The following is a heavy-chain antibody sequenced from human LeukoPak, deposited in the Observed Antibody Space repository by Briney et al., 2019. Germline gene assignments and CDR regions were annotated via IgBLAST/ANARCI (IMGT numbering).Heavy chain of an antibody. CDR2: IGTAGDT. Sequence: GGSLRLSCAASGFTFGSYDMHWVRQATGKGLEWVSAIGTAGDTYYPGSVKGRFTISRENAKNSLYLQMNSLRAGDTAVYYCARGYYDSSGYYLGAFDIWGQGTMVTVSS. J-gene: IGHJ3*02. CDR3: ARGYYDSSGYYLGAFDI. V-gene: IGHV3-13*01. D-gene: IGHD3-22*01. CDR1: GFTFGSYD.